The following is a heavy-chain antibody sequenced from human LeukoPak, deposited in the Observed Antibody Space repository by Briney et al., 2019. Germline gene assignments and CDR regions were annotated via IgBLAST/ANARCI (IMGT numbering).Heavy chain of an antibody. J-gene: IGHJ5*02. V-gene: IGHV3-23*01. CDR1: GFSFSAYA. CDR3: AKGPGSGWYGWFAP. CDR2: IEASGGAT. D-gene: IGHD6-19*01. Sequence: GESLRLSCAASGFSFSAYAMYWVRQAPGKGLEWVSSIEASGGATYYADSVKGRFTISRDNSKNTFYLQMNSLRADDTAVYYCAKGPGSGWYGWFAPWGQGTLVTVSS.